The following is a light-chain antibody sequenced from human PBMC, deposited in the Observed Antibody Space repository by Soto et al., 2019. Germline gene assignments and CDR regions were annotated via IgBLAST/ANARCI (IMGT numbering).Light chain of an antibody. CDR2: GAS. CDR3: QQYGSSPYT. V-gene: IGKV3-20*01. Sequence: EIVLTQSPGTLSLSPGERTTLSCRASQNVSSSNLAWYQQRPGQAPRLLIFGASSRATGIPDRFSVSGSGTDFTLTISRLEPEDFAVYYCQQYGSSPYTFGQGTKLEIK. J-gene: IGKJ2*01. CDR1: QNVSSSN.